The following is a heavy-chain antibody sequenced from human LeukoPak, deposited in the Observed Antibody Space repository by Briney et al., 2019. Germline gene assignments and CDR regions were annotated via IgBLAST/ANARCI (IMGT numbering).Heavy chain of an antibody. CDR2: ISSSRSYT. CDR3: ARNDRGAFDI. V-gene: IGHV3-11*03. Sequence: GGSLRLSCAASGFTFSDYYMSWIRQAPGKGLEWVSYISSSRSYTNYADSVKGRFTISRDNSKNTLYLQMSSLRVEDTAVYYCARNDRGAFDIWGQGTMVTVSS. J-gene: IGHJ3*02. CDR1: GFTFSDYY. D-gene: IGHD3-22*01.